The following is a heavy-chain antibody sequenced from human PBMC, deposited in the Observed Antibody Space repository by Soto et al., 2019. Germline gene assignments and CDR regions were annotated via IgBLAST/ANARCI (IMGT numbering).Heavy chain of an antibody. CDR3: ARTHYDILTGYSENWYFDL. CDR2: ISYDGSNK. D-gene: IGHD3-9*01. V-gene: IGHV3-30-3*01. CDR1: GFTFSSYA. Sequence: QVQLVESGGGVVQPGRSLRLSCAASGFTFSSYAMHWVRQAPGKGLEWVAVISYDGSNKYYADSVKGRFTISRDNSKNTLYLHMNSLRAEDTAVYYCARTHYDILTGYSENWYFDLWGRGTLVTVSS. J-gene: IGHJ2*01.